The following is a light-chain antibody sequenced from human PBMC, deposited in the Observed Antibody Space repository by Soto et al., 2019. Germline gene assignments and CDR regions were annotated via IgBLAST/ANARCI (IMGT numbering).Light chain of an antibody. V-gene: IGKV3-11*01. J-gene: IGKJ4*01. CDR3: QQRRNWPPLT. CDR2: DAS. CDR1: QSVSSY. Sequence: EIVLTQSPATLSLSPGERATLSCRASQSVSSYLAWYQQKPGQAPRLLIYDASNRATGIPVRFSGSGSGTDFTLTISSLEPEDFAVYYGQQRRNWPPLTFGGGTKVEIK.